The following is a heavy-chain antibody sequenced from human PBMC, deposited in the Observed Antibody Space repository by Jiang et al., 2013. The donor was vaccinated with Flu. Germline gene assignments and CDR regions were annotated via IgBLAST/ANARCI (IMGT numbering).Heavy chain of an antibody. J-gene: IGHJ4*02. D-gene: IGHD4-23*01. CDR1: FTSYG. CDR2: SAVTMVT. Sequence: FTSYGVIWVRQAPGQGLSGWDGSAVTMVTQTLAPKLQGRVTLTTDTSTSTAYMELRSLRSDDAAVYYCARKPTNSPFDYWGQGTLGHRLL. V-gene: IGHV1-18*01. CDR3: ARKPTNSPFDY.